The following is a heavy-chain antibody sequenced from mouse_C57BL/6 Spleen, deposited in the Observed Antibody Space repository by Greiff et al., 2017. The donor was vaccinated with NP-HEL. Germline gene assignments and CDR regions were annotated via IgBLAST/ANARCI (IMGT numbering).Heavy chain of an antibody. CDR2: IYPGDGDT. J-gene: IGHJ3*01. CDR1: GYAFSSYW. CDR3: ARLDYYGSSPFAY. D-gene: IGHD1-1*01. V-gene: IGHV1-80*01. Sequence: QVQLQQSGAELVKPGASVKISCKASGYAFSSYWMNWVKQRPGKGLEWIGQIYPGDGDTNDNGKFKGKATLTADKSSSTAYMQLSSLTSEDSAVYFCARLDYYGSSPFAYWGQGTLVTVSA.